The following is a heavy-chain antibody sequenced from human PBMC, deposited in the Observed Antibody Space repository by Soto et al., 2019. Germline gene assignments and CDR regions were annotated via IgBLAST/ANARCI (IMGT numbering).Heavy chain of an antibody. D-gene: IGHD1-1*01. CDR2: INHSGST. V-gene: IGHV4-39*07. Sequence: PSETLSLTCTVSGGSISSSSYYWGWIRQPPGKGLEWIGEINHSGSTNYNPSLKSRVTISVDTSKNQFSLKLSSVTAADTAVDYCARATRTNWFDPWGQGTLVPVAS. CDR1: GGSISSSSYY. CDR3: ARATRTNWFDP. J-gene: IGHJ5*02.